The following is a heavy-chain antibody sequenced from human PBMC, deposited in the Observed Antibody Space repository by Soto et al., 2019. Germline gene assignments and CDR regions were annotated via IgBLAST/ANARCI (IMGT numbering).Heavy chain of an antibody. Sequence: TLSLTCAVYGGSFSGYYWSWIRQPPGKGLEWNGEINHSGSTNYNPSLKSRVTISVDTSKNQFSLKLSSVTAADTAVYYCARALYDFWSGYYFTVYYYGMDVWGQGTTVTVSS. CDR2: INHSGST. CDR3: ARALYDFWSGYYFTVYYYGMDV. CDR1: GGSFSGYY. J-gene: IGHJ6*02. D-gene: IGHD3-3*01. V-gene: IGHV4-34*01.